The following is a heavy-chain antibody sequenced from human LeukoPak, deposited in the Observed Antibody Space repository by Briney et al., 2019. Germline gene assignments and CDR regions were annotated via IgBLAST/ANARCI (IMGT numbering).Heavy chain of an antibody. CDR2: INPAGSDT. CDR1: GFSFNSYW. Sequence: GGSLRLSCAASGFSFNSYWMTWVRQAPGRGLEWVANINPAGSDTYYVDSVKGRFTISRDNAKNTMFLQMNNLRAEDTAVYYCAKEIDGFDVWGQGTLVTVSS. CDR3: AKEIDGFDV. J-gene: IGHJ3*01. V-gene: IGHV3-7*04.